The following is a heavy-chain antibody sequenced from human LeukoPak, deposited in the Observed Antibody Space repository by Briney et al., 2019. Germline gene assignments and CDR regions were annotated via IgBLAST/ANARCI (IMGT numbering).Heavy chain of an antibody. CDR1: GGSISSYY. J-gene: IGHJ2*01. CDR3: ARTYGSSGLGYFDL. D-gene: IGHD6-13*01. Sequence: ETQFITCTVSGGSISSYYWSWIRQPPGKGLEWIGYIYYSGSTNYSASLKGRLTISVDTSKNQFSLKLSSVTAADTAVYYCARTYGSSGLGYFDLWGRGTVGPDSS. CDR2: IYYSGST. V-gene: IGHV4-59*01.